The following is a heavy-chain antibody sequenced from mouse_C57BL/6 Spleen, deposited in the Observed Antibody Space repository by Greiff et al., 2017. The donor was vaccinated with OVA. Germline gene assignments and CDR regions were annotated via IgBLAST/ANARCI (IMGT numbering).Heavy chain of an antibody. Sequence: QVQLQQSGAELVRPGSSVKLSCKASGYTFTSYWMHWVKQRPIQGLEWIGNIDPSDSETHYNQKFKDKATLTVDKSSSTAYMQLSSLTSEDSAVYYCARMEMGLFDYWGQGTTLTVSS. CDR3: ARMEMGLFDY. CDR1: GYTFTSYW. V-gene: IGHV1-52*01. D-gene: IGHD2-3*01. J-gene: IGHJ2*01. CDR2: IDPSDSET.